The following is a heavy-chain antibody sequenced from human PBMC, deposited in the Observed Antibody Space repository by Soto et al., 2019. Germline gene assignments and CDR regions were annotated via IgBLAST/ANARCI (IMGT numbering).Heavy chain of an antibody. CDR2: INHSGST. Sequence: GPGPSVSSETLSLTCAVYGGSFSGYYWSWIRQPPGKGLEWIGEINHSGSTNYNPSLKSRVTISVDTSKNQFSLKLSSVTAADTAVYYCARDYGDYDYYYYYGMDVWGQGTTVTVSS. J-gene: IGHJ6*02. CDR3: ARDYGDYDYYYYYGMDV. D-gene: IGHD4-17*01. CDR1: GGSFSGYY. V-gene: IGHV4-34*01.